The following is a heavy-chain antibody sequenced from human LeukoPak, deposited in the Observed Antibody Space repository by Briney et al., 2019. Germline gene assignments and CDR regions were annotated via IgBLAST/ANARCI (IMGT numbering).Heavy chain of an antibody. J-gene: IGHJ3*02. Sequence: PSETLSLTCTVSGYSISSGYYWSWIRQPPGKGLEWIGYIYYSGSTNYNPSLKSRVTISVDTSKNQFSLKLSSVTAADTAVYYCARFYDYVWGSPGLGAFDIWGQGTMVTVSS. CDR1: GYSISSGYY. D-gene: IGHD3-16*01. V-gene: IGHV4-61*01. CDR3: ARFYDYVWGSPGLGAFDI. CDR2: IYYSGST.